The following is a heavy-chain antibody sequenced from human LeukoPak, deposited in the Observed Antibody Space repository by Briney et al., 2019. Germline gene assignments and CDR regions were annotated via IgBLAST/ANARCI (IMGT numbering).Heavy chain of an antibody. D-gene: IGHD3-10*01. CDR2: VYYSGST. V-gene: IGHV4-59*01. CDR3: AGGRSYLDYFDY. Sequence: PSETLSLTCTVSGGSISSYYWSWIRQPPGKGLEWIGYVYYSGSTNYNPSLKSRVNISVDTSRTQSSLKLTSVTAADTAVYYCAGGRSYLDYFDYWGQGTVVTVSS. CDR1: GGSISSYY. J-gene: IGHJ4*02.